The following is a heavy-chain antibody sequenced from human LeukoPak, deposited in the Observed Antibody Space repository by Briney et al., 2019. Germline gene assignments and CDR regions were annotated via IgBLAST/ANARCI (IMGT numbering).Heavy chain of an antibody. CDR1: GFTFSSYS. CDR2: ISSSSSYI. CDR3: ASDYYDSSGYSPRGAFDI. Sequence: VGSLRLSCAASGFTFSSYSMNWVRQAPGKGLEWVSSISSSSSYIYYADSVKGRFTISRDNAKNSLYLQMNSLRAEDTAVYYCASDYYDSSGYSPRGAFDIWGQGTMVTVSS. J-gene: IGHJ3*02. D-gene: IGHD3-22*01. V-gene: IGHV3-21*01.